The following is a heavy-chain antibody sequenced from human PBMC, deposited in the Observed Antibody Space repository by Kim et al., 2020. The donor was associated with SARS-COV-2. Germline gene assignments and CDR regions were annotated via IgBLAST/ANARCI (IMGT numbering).Heavy chain of an antibody. V-gene: IGHV4-59*13. CDR2: IYYSGST. CDR3: ARGFDY. Sequence: SETLSLTCTVSGGSISSNNWRWIRQPPGTGLGWNGYIYYSGSTNYNPSLTSRVTISVDTSKNQFSLKLSSVTAAATAVYYCARGFDYWGQGTLVTVSS. J-gene: IGHJ4*02. CDR1: GGSISSNN.